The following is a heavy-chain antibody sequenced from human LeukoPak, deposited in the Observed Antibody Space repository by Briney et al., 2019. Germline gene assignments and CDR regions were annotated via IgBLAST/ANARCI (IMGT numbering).Heavy chain of an antibody. D-gene: IGHD1-26*01. CDR2: ISGSGGST. CDR1: GFTFSSYA. J-gene: IGHJ4*02. CDR3: ARKLGPTENLDY. V-gene: IGHV3-23*01. Sequence: PGGSLRLSCAASGFTFSSYAMAWVRQAPGKGLEWISTISGSGGSTFHADSVKGRFTISRDNSKNTLYLQLSSLRAEDTALYYCARKLGPTENLDYWGQGTLVTVSS.